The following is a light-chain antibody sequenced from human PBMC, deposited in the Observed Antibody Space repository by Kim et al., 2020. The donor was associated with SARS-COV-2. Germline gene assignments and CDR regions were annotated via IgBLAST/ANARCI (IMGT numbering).Light chain of an antibody. CDR2: DVS. CDR3: SSYTSSSTLVV. J-gene: IGLJ2*01. Sequence: QSIDITCTQTIRDAGGDDYVSWYQQHPDKAPNLMIYDVSNRPSGVSNRFSGSKSGNTASLTISGLQAEDEADYYCSSYTSSSTLVVFGGGTQLTVL. V-gene: IGLV2-14*03. CDR1: IRDAGGDDY.